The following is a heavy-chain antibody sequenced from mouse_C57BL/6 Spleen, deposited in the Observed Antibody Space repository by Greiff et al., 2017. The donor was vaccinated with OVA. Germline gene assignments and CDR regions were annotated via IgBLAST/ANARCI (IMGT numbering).Heavy chain of an antibody. J-gene: IGHJ3*01. CDR3: TREEDGYDEFAY. Sequence: EVKVVESGEGLVKPGGSLKLSCAASGFTFSSYAMSWVRQTPEKRLEWVAYISSGGDYIYYADTVKGRFTISRDNARNTLYLQMSSLKSEDTAMYYCTREEDGYDEFAYWGQGTLVTVSA. CDR1: GFTFSSYA. D-gene: IGHD2-2*01. V-gene: IGHV5-9-1*02. CDR2: ISSGGDYI.